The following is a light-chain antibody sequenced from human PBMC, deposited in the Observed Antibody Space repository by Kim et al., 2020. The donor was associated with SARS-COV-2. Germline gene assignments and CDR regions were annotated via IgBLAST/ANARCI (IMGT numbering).Light chain of an antibody. Sequence: DIVMTQSPDSLAVSLGERATINCKSRLSLLYTSNNKNYLAWYQQKPGQPPKLLIYWASTRESGVPDRFSGSGSETHFTLTMSSLQADDEAVYYCQQYFTTPYTFGQGTKLEI. CDR2: WAS. V-gene: IGKV4-1*01. CDR1: LSLLYTSNNKNY. CDR3: QQYFTTPYT. J-gene: IGKJ2*01.